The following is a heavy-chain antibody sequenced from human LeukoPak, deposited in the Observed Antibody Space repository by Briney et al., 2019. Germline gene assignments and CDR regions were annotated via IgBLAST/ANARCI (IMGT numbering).Heavy chain of an antibody. J-gene: IGHJ4*02. CDR2: IYYRGNT. CDR3: ARAGNNWSFDY. V-gene: IGHV4-59*01. CDR1: GGSISSYY. D-gene: IGHD1-1*01. Sequence: SETLSLTCTVSGGSISSYYWSWIRQPPGKGLEWIGYIYYRGNTNYNPSLKSRVTMAVDTSKNQFSLKVSSVTAADTAVYYCARAGNNWSFDYWGQGTLVTVSS.